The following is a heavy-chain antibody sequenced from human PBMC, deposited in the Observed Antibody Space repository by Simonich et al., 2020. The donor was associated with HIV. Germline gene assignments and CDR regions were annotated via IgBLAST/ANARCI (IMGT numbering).Heavy chain of an antibody. CDR3: AREAYSFDY. V-gene: IGHV3-33*08. D-gene: IGHD1-26*01. Sequence: VQLVESGGGLVQPGGSLRLSCAASGFTFSSYTMHWVRQAPGNGLGWVEVIWYDGSNKYYADSVKGRFTISRDNSKNTLYLQMNSLRAEDTAVYYCAREAYSFDYWGQGTLVTVSS. J-gene: IGHJ4*02. CDR2: IWYDGSNK. CDR1: GFTFSSYT.